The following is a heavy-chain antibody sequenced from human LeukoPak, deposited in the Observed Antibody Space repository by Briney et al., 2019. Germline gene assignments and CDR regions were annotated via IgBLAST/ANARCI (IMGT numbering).Heavy chain of an antibody. V-gene: IGHV4-39*07. Sequence: SETLSLTCIVSGVSISNSSYYWGWIRQPPGKGLEWIGSIYYSGSTYYNPSLKSRVTISVDTSKNQFSLKLRSVTAADTAVYYCARVTGYMIEDYFDYWGQGTLVTVSS. CDR2: IYYSGST. J-gene: IGHJ4*02. CDR3: ARVTGYMIEDYFDY. D-gene: IGHD3-22*01. CDR1: GVSISNSSYY.